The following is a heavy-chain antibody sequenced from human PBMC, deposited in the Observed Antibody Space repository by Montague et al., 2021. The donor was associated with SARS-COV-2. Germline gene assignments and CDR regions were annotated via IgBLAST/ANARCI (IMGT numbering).Heavy chain of an antibody. CDR3: ARGSTVTHY. Sequence: SETLSLTCSVSGGSIDSDNFFWGWIRQPPGKGLEWIGEINHSGSTNYNPSLKSRVTISVDTSKNQFSLKLSSVTAADTAVYYCARGSTVTHYWGQGTLVTVSS. CDR1: GGSIDSDNF. D-gene: IGHD4-17*01. J-gene: IGHJ4*02. V-gene: IGHV4-39*07. CDR2: INHSGST.